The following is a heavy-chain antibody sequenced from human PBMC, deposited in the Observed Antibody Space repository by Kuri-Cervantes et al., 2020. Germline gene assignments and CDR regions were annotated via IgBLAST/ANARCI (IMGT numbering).Heavy chain of an antibody. CDR2: ISYDGSNK. Sequence: LSLTCAASRFTFSSYAMHWVRQAPGKGLEWVAVISYDGSNKYYADSVKGRFTISRDNSKNTLYLQMNSLRAEDTAVYYCARDWEAARVFDYWGQGTLVTVSS. J-gene: IGHJ4*02. V-gene: IGHV3-30-3*01. CDR3: ARDWEAARVFDY. CDR1: RFTFSSYA. D-gene: IGHD6-6*01.